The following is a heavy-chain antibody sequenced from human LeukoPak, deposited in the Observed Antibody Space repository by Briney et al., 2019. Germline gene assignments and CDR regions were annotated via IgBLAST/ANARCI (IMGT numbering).Heavy chain of an antibody. CDR3: ARDSSGYSGSYYVDY. CDR1: GFTVSSNY. J-gene: IGHJ4*02. Sequence: GGSLRLSCAASGFTVSSNYMSWVRQAPGKGLEWVSVIYSGGSTYYADSVKGRFTISRDNSKNTLYLQMNSLRAEDTAVYYCARDSSGYSGSYYVDYWGQGTLVTVSS. V-gene: IGHV3-66*01. CDR2: IYSGGST. D-gene: IGHD1-26*01.